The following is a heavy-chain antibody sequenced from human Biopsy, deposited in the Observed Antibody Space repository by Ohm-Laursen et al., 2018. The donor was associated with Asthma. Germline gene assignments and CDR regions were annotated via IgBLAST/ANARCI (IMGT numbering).Heavy chain of an antibody. Sequence: SLRLSCSASGFTFSNYGMHWVRQAPGKGLDWVAVISFDGSNKNYTDSVKGRFAISRDNSRNTLHLQMNSLRAEDTAVYYFAKDVFPGWELRRGPDYWGQGTLVTVSS. D-gene: IGHD1-26*01. CDR1: GFTFSNYG. CDR2: ISFDGSNK. CDR3: AKDVFPGWELRRGPDY. J-gene: IGHJ4*02. V-gene: IGHV3-30*18.